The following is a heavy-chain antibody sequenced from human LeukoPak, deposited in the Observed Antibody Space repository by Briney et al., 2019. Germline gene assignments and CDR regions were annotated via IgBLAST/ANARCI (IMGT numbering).Heavy chain of an antibody. CDR3: AREGGPYRPLDY. CDR2: VHLSGRT. CDR1: GGSISTTNW. V-gene: IGHV4-4*02. J-gene: IGHJ4*02. Sequence: SGTLSLTCGVSGGSISTTNWWTWVRQPPGEGLEWIGEVHLSGRTHYNPSLESRVTMSVDMSENHISLRPTSVTAADTAVYYCAREGGPYRPLDYSGQGTLVTVSS.